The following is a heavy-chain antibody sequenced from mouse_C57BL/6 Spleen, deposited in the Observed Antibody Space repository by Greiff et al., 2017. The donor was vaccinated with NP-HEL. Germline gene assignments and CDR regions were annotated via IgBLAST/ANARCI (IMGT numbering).Heavy chain of an antibody. Sequence: DVKLVESGGGLVQPGGSLKLSCAASGFTFSDYGMAWVRQAPRKGPEWVAFISNLAYSIYYADTVTGRFTISRENAKNTLYLEMSSLRSEDTAMYYCARGYYGSSYPYYFDYWGQGTTLTVSS. V-gene: IGHV5-15*01. CDR3: ARGYYGSSYPYYFDY. J-gene: IGHJ2*01. D-gene: IGHD1-1*01. CDR2: ISNLAYSI. CDR1: GFTFSDYG.